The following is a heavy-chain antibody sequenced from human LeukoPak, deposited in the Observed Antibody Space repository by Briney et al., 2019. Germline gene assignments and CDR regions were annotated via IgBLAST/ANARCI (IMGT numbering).Heavy chain of an antibody. J-gene: IGHJ6*02. Sequence: GGSLRLSCAASGFTFSSYGMHWVRQATGKGLEWVSAIGTAGDTYYPGSVKGRFTISRENAKNSLYLQMNSLRAGDTAVYYCARGRYFDWSYYYYGMDVWGQGTTVTVSS. CDR1: GFTFSSYG. V-gene: IGHV3-13*04. D-gene: IGHD3-9*01. CDR3: ARGRYFDWSYYYYGMDV. CDR2: IGTAGDT.